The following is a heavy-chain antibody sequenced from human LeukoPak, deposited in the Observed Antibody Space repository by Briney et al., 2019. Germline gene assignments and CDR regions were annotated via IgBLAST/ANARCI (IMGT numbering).Heavy chain of an antibody. CDR1: GFAFSSYW. CDR2: IKQDGSEK. D-gene: IGHD1-26*01. V-gene: IGHV3-7*03. CDR3: ASPKTPSGSYGDFDY. J-gene: IGHJ4*02. Sequence: GGSLRLSCAASGFAFSSYWMSWVRQAPGKGLEWVANIKQDGSEKYYVDSVKGRFTISRDNAKNSLYLQMNSLRAEDTAVYYCASPKTPSGSYGDFDYWGQGTLVTVSS.